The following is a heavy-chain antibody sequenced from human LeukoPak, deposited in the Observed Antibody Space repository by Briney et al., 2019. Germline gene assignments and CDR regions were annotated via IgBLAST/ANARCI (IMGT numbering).Heavy chain of an antibody. CDR2: IYYSGNT. J-gene: IGHJ4*02. V-gene: IGHV4-59*08. D-gene: IGHD2-2*01. CDR3: ARVRYCSSTTCYYYFDY. CDR1: GGSISSYY. Sequence: SETLSLTCTVSGGSISSYYWSWIRQPPGKGLEWIGYIYYSGNTNYNPSLKSRVNISVDTSKKQFSLKLSSVTAADTAVYYCARVRYCSSTTCYYYFDYWGQGTLVTVSS.